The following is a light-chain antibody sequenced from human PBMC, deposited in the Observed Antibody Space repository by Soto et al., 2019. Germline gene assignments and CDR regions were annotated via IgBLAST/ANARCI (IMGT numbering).Light chain of an antibody. CDR3: SSYRSSDTLEV. CDR1: SEDIGAYDY. CDR2: AVN. J-gene: IGLJ1*01. Sequence: QSVLTQPASVSASPGQSIFISCTGTSEDIGAYDYVSWYQQHPGKAPKLILYAVNDRPSGVSSRFSGSKSGNTASLTISGVQPDDEADYYCSSYRSSDTLEVFGTGTQAHRP. V-gene: IGLV2-14*01.